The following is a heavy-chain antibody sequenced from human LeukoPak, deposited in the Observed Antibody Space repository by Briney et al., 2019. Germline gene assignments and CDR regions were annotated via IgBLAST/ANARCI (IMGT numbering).Heavy chain of an antibody. CDR3: ARDSDWDDAFDI. J-gene: IGHJ3*02. D-gene: IGHD3-9*01. CDR1: GLTFSSYS. Sequence: GGSLRLSCAASGLTFSSYSMNWVRQAPGKGLEWVSSISSSSSYIYYADSVKGRFTISRDNAKNSLYLQMNSLRAEDTAVYYCARDSDWDDAFDIWGQGTMVTVSS. V-gene: IGHV3-21*01. CDR2: ISSSSSYI.